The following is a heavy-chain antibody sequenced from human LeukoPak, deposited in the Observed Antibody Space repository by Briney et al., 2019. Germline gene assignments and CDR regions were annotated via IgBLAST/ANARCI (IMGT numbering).Heavy chain of an antibody. CDR1: GFTFSSYS. D-gene: IGHD2-2*01. CDR2: ISSSSSTI. Sequence: GGSLRLSCAASGFTFSSYSMNWVRQAPGKGLEWVSYISSSSSTIYYADSVKGRFTISRDNAKNSLYLQMNSLRAEDTAVYYCARDREGGAGYCSSTSCYGRAFDIWGQGTMVTVSS. J-gene: IGHJ3*02. V-gene: IGHV3-48*04. CDR3: ARDREGGAGYCSSTSCYGRAFDI.